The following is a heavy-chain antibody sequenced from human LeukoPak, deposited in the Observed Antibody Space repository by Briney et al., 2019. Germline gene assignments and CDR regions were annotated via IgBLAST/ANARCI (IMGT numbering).Heavy chain of an antibody. D-gene: IGHD4-23*01. J-gene: IGHJ4*02. CDR2: RSYDGSYK. CDR1: GFTCSNYA. Sequence: YLRLNCAAYGFTCSNYAMHRLRHAPGQGLEWVAVRSYDGSYKSYADSVKGRFTISRDNSKNTLYLQMNILRTEDTAVYYCARGARKGDDYGGFFDYWGQGTLVTVSS. CDR3: ARGARKGDDYGGFFDY. V-gene: IGHV3-30*04.